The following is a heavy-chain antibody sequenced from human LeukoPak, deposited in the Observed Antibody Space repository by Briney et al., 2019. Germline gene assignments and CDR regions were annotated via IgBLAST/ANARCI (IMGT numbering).Heavy chain of an antibody. CDR2: MSYDGRHK. J-gene: IGHJ4*02. CDR1: GFTFSGCA. V-gene: IGHV3-30*04. Sequence: GKSLTLSCAASGFTFSGCAMHWVRQAPGKGLEWVAVMSYDGRHKYYADSVKGRFTISRDNSKNMLYLQTNSLRADDTAIYFCARDFKWGQHCDFWGQGTLVTVSS. D-gene: IGHD7-27*01. CDR3: ARDFKWGQHCDF.